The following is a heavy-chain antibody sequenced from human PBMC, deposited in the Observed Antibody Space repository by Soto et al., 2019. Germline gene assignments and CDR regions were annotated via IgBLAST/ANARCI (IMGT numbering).Heavy chain of an antibody. Sequence: LRLSCAASGFTFSSYAMSWVRQAPGKGLEWVSAISGSGGSTYYADSVKGRFTISRDNSKNTLYLQMNSLRAEDTAVYYCAKDSDGYSSGWYAYWGQGTLVTVSS. J-gene: IGHJ4*02. D-gene: IGHD6-19*01. CDR1: GFTFSSYA. CDR3: AKDSDGYSSGWYAY. V-gene: IGHV3-23*01. CDR2: ISGSGGST.